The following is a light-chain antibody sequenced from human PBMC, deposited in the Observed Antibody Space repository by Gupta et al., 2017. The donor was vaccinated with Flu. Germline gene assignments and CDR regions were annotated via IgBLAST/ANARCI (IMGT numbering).Light chain of an antibody. CDR1: HSSLYSSNNKNY. CDR2: WAS. Sequence: SCKSSHSSLYSSNNKNYLTWYQQKPGQPPKLLIYWASTRASGVPDRFSGSGSVTDFTLTISSLQAEDVAVYYCQHYYSSPYTFGQGTKVEIK. J-gene: IGKJ2*01. CDR3: QHYYSSPYT. V-gene: IGKV4-1*01.